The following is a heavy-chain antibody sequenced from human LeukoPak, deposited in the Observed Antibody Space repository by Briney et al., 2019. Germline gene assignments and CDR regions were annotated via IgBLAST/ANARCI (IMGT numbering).Heavy chain of an antibody. CDR1: GFTLSSYW. J-gene: IGHJ3*02. V-gene: IGHV3-64*01. CDR2: ISENGGRT. CDR3: ARDRVGGWAFDI. Sequence: GGSLRLSCAASGFTLSSYWMHWVRQAPGKGLEYVSAISENGGRTYYANPVKGRFTNSRDNSKNTLYLQMDSLRAEDMAVYYCARDRVGGWAFDIWGQGTMVTVSS. D-gene: IGHD3-16*01.